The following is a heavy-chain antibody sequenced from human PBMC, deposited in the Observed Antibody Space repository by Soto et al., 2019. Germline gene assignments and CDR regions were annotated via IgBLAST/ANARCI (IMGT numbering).Heavy chain of an antibody. V-gene: IGHV4-34*01. D-gene: IGHD3-9*01. CDR3: ARDYDILTGYFTPHDAFDI. CDR2: INHSGST. J-gene: IGHJ3*02. Sequence: SETLSLTCAVYGGSFSGYYWSWIRQPPGKGLEWIGEINHSGSTNYNPSPKSRVTISVDTSKNQFSLKLSSVTAADTAVYYCARDYDILTGYFTPHDAFDIWGQGTMVTVSS. CDR1: GGSFSGYY.